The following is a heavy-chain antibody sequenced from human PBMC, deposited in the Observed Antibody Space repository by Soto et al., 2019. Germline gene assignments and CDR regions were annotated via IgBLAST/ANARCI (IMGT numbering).Heavy chain of an antibody. V-gene: IGHV3-23*01. J-gene: IGHJ4*02. CDR1: GFTFGSYA. Sequence: PGGSLRLSCAASGFTFGSYAMSWVRQAPGKGLEWVSAISGSGGSTYYADSVKGRFTISRDNSKNTLYLQMNSLRAEDTAVYYCAKNPLLLRFLEWLSHFDYWGQGTLVTVSS. CDR3: AKNPLLLRFLEWLSHFDY. CDR2: ISGSGGST. D-gene: IGHD3-3*01.